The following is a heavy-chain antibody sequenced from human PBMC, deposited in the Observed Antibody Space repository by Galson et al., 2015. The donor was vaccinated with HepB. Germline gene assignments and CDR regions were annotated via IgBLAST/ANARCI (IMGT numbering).Heavy chain of an antibody. CDR3: ARELLPLRYFDWSRDNYYYYYGMDV. Sequence: SLRLSCAASGFTFSSYSMNWVRQAPGKGLEWVSYISSSSSTIYYADSVKGRFTISSDNAKNSLYLQKNSLRAEDTAVYYCARELLPLRYFDWSRDNYYYYYGMDVWGQGATVTVSS. CDR1: GFTFSSYS. D-gene: IGHD3-9*01. V-gene: IGHV3-48*01. J-gene: IGHJ6*02. CDR2: ISSSSSTI.